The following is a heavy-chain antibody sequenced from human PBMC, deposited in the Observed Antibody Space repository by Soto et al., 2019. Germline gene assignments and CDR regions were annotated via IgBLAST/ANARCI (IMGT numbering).Heavy chain of an antibody. CDR2: ISGTGVAA. J-gene: IGHJ4*02. CDR3: AKPEEVVRGFDF. V-gene: IGHV3-23*01. Sequence: GSLRCSCAASAFTCGHSAMSWVRQAPGQGLEWVAAISGTGVAAYYADSVKGRFTISRDNSRNTLFLQMNSLRVDDTAIYHCAKPEEVVRGFDFWGLGTLVTVSS. D-gene: IGHD3-10*01. CDR1: AFTCGHSA.